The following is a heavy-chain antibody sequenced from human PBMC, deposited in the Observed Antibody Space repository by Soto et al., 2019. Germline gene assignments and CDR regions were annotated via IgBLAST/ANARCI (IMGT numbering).Heavy chain of an antibody. Sequence: NPSETLSLTCTVSGGSVNNNDYYWSWIRQPPGKGLEWIGNMHYSGSTGYNPSLRSRVSMSVDTSKNHFSLKMNSVTPADTAVYYCARDSGRGSGWGQGTLDTVSS. CDR1: GGSVNNNDYY. D-gene: IGHD3-3*01. V-gene: IGHV4-30-4*01. CDR3: ARDSGRGSG. CDR2: MHYSGST. J-gene: IGHJ1*01.